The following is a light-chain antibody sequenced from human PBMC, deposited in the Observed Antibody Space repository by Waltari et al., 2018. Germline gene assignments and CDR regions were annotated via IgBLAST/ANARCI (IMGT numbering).Light chain of an antibody. V-gene: IGKV3-20*01. CDR3: QQYVSSPWT. J-gene: IGKJ1*01. Sequence: EIVLTQSPGTLSLSPGERATLSCRASQSLSRTYLAWYHQRPGQPPRLLIYGASNRAAGVPDRFSGGGSGTDFTLTISRLEPEEFALYYCQQYVSSPWTFGQGTKVEIK. CDR2: GAS. CDR1: QSLSRTY.